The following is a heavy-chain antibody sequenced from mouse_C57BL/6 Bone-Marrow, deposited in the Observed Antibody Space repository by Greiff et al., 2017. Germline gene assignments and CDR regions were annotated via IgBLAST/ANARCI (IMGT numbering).Heavy chain of an antibody. Sequence: EVQVVESGPELVKPGASVKISCKASGYSFTGYYMHWVKQSHGNILEWIGYIYPYNGVSSYNQKFKGKATLTVDKSSSTAYMKLRSLTSEDSAVYSGARWRWGYGHYYAMDYWGQGTSVTVSS. CDR2: IYPYNGVS. V-gene: IGHV1-31*01. D-gene: IGHD2-2*01. CDR1: GYSFTGYY. J-gene: IGHJ4*01. CDR3: ARWRWGYGHYYAMDY.